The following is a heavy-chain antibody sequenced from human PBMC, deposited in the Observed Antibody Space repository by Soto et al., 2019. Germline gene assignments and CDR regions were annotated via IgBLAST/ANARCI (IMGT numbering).Heavy chain of an antibody. D-gene: IGHD3-9*01. CDR1: GFTFSSYG. CDR2: IWYDGSNK. Sequence: QVQLVESGGGVVQPGRSLRLSCAASGFTFSSYGMHWVRQAPGKGLEWVAVIWYDGSNKYYADSVKGRFTISRDNSKKTLYLQMNSLRAEDTAVYYCARDPLPGRITIFLDYWGQGTLVTVSS. V-gene: IGHV3-33*01. CDR3: ARDPLPGRITIFLDY. J-gene: IGHJ4*02.